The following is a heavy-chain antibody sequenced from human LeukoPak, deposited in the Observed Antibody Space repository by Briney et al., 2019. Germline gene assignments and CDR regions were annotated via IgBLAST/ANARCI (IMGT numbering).Heavy chain of an antibody. D-gene: IGHD5-18*01. CDR2: IWYDGTNK. J-gene: IGHJ6*02. Sequence: GGSLRLSCAASGFTFSSHGMHWVRQAPGKGLEWLAVIWYDGTNKNYADAVKGRFSISRDNSKNTLYPKMNSRRAEDTAGYYCARDWIRGSNYYYYGMEVWGQGTTVTVSS. V-gene: IGHV3-33*01. CDR1: GFTFSSHG. CDR3: ARDWIRGSNYYYYGMEV.